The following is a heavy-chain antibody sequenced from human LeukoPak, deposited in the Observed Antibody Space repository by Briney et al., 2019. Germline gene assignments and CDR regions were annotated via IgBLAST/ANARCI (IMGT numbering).Heavy chain of an antibody. J-gene: IGHJ4*02. D-gene: IGHD3-10*01. Sequence: GGSLRLSCAASGFTFSSYEMNWVRQAPGKGLEWVSYISSSGSTKFYADSVRGRFTISRDNAKFSLFLQMNSLRAEDTAVYYCATAYYYGSGSPPRGGKRPTDYWGQGTLVTVSS. CDR2: ISSSGSTK. CDR3: ATAYYYGSGSPPRGGKRPTDY. CDR1: GFTFSSYE. V-gene: IGHV3-48*03.